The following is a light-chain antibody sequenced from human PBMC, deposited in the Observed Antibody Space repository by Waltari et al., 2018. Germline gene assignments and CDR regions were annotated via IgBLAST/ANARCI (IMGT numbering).Light chain of an antibody. CDR3: GAWDRSLSGEL. V-gene: IGLV1-51*01. J-gene: IGLJ3*02. Sequence: QSVLTQPPSVSAAPGQKVPISCPGTSSNIGCNYVYCYHQIPGTPPKLLIYDKDKRPAGIPDRFSGSKSGTSATLGITGLQTGDEADYYCGAWDRSLSGELFGGGTKLTIL. CDR1: SSNIGCNY. CDR2: DKD.